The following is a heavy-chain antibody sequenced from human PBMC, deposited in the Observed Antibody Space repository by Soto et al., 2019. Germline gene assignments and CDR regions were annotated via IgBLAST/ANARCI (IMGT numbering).Heavy chain of an antibody. CDR1: GYTFSSIG. V-gene: IGHV1-18*01. J-gene: IGHJ4*02. CDR2: IRPHKGDT. D-gene: IGHD3-10*01. Sequence: QVQLVQSGAEVKKPGASVTVSCRTSGYTFSSIGISWVRQAPGQGLEWMGWIRPHKGDTYYAQRLQGRVTMTTDTSTSTAYMELRSLRSDDTAVYFCARDLDGSGSYFTNYWGQGTLVTVSS. CDR3: ARDLDGSGSYFTNY.